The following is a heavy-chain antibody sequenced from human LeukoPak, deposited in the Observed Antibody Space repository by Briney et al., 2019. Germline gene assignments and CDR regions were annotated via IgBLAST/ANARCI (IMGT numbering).Heavy chain of an antibody. Sequence: GGSLRLSCAASGFTFSSYAMSWVRQAPGKGLEWVSAISGSGGSTYYADSVKGRFTISRDNSKNTLYLQMNSLRAEDTAVYYCAKAFKRGYSGPLYCYYMDVWGKGTTVTVSS. V-gene: IGHV3-23*01. D-gene: IGHD5-12*01. CDR1: GFTFSSYA. CDR3: AKAFKRGYSGPLYCYYMDV. J-gene: IGHJ6*03. CDR2: ISGSGGST.